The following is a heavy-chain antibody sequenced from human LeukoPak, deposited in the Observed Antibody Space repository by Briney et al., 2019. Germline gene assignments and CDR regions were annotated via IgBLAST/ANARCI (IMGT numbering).Heavy chain of an antibody. Sequence: PGGSLTLSCAASGFSFSSDAMSWVRQAPGKGLEWVSAISANGGNTYYADSVKGRFTISRDNSKNTLYLQMNSLRAEDTAVYYCAKGRYSSGWNYFDFWGQGTLLTVSS. CDR2: ISANGGNT. V-gene: IGHV3-23*01. J-gene: IGHJ4*02. CDR1: GFSFSSDA. CDR3: AKGRYSSGWNYFDF. D-gene: IGHD6-19*01.